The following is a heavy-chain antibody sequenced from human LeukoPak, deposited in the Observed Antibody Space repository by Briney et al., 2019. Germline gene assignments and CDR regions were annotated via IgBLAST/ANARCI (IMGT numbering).Heavy chain of an antibody. Sequence: GGSLRLSCIASGFTLSNYDMTWVRQTPGKGLEYVSSIGSGGYTFYAGSVKGRFSISRDISQNTVYLQMNSLRADDTAMYFCAKKLPGASYYFDFWGQGTLVTVSS. CDR3: AKKLPGASYYFDF. CDR1: GFTLSNYD. D-gene: IGHD7-27*01. J-gene: IGHJ4*02. V-gene: IGHV3-23*01. CDR2: IGSGGYT.